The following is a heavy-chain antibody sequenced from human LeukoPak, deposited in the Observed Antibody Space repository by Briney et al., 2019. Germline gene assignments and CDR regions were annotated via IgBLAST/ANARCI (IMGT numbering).Heavy chain of an antibody. Sequence: GGSLRLSCAASGFTFSSYSMTWVRQAPGKGLEWVSSISSSSGYIYYADSVKGRFTISRDNAKNSLYLQMNSLRAEDTAVYYCARDGYYDILTGYLAFDYWGQGTLVTVSS. CDR1: GFTFSSYS. V-gene: IGHV3-21*01. D-gene: IGHD3-9*01. CDR3: ARDGYYDILTGYLAFDY. CDR2: ISSSSGYI. J-gene: IGHJ4*02.